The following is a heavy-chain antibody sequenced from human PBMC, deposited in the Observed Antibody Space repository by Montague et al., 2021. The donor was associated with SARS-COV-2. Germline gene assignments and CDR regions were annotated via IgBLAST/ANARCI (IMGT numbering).Heavy chain of an antibody. CDR2: TSYSGST. Sequence: SETLSLTRTVSGGSISPYYWSWIRQSPGKGLECIGYTSYSGSTDYNPSPKSRVTISIDTSKNQFSLKLSSVTAADTAVYYCARWGEYYDSPYYYCAMDVWGQGTTVTVSS. D-gene: IGHD3-3*01. CDR3: ARWGEYYDSPYYYCAMDV. CDR1: GGSISPYY. J-gene: IGHJ6*02. V-gene: IGHV4-59*12.